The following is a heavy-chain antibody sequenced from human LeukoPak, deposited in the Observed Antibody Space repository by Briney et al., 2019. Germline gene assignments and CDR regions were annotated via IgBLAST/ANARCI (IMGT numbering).Heavy chain of an antibody. J-gene: IGHJ4*02. V-gene: IGHV3-23*01. CDR1: GFTFSSYA. D-gene: IGHD3-10*01. CDR2: ISGSGGST. Sequence: GGSLRLSCAASGFTFSSYAMSWVRQAPGKGLEWVSAISGSGGSTYYADSVKGRFTISRDNSKNTLYLQMNSLRAEDTAVYCCVSNHQEYYYLSLDYWGQGTLVTVSS. CDR3: VSNHQEYYYLSLDY.